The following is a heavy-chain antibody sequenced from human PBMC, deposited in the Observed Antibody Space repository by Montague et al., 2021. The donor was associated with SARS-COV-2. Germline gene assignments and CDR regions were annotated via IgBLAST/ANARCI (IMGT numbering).Heavy chain of an antibody. CDR3: ARAGSGSYSFYYYYGMDV. CDR2: IYYSGST. D-gene: IGHD3-10*01. CDR1: GGSISSYY. V-gene: IGHV4-59*08. J-gene: IGHJ6*02. Sequence: SETLSLTCTVSGGSISSYYWNWIRQPPGKGLEWIGYIYYSGSTNYNPSLKSRVTISVDTSKNQFSLKLSSVTAADTAVYYGARAGSGSYSFYYYYGMDVWGQGTTVTVSS.